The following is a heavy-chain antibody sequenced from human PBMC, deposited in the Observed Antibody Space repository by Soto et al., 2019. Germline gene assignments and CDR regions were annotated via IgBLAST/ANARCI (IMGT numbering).Heavy chain of an antibody. CDR1: GFTFSSYG. J-gene: IGHJ4*02. CDR2: IWYDGSNK. CDR3: ARPKKYSSSWYLFDY. D-gene: IGHD6-13*01. V-gene: IGHV3-33*08. Sequence: WGSLRLSCAASGFTFSSYGMHWVRQAPGKGLEWEAVIWYDGSNKYYADSVKGRFTISRDNSKNTLYLQMNSLRAEDTAVHYCARPKKYSSSWYLFDYWGQGTLVTVSS.